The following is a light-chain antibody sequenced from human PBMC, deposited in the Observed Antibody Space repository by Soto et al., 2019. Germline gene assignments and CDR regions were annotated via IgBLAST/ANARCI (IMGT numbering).Light chain of an antibody. J-gene: IGLJ1*01. CDR2: EVV. V-gene: IGLV2-8*01. Sequence: QSVLTQPPSSTGSPGQSVTISCTGTKSDIGVYDFVSWYQQHPGKAPRLIIYEVVQRPSGVPDRLSGSKSGNTASRTVSGLQAADEADYFCKSYAGSNTYVFGSATKVTVL. CDR3: KSYAGSNTYV. CDR1: KSDIGVYDF.